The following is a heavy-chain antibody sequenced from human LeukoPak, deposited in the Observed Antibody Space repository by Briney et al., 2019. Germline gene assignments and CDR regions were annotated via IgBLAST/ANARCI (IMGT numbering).Heavy chain of an antibody. J-gene: IGHJ3*02. Sequence: GGSLRLSCAASGFTFSSYSMNWVRQAPGKGLEWVSSISSISSYIYYADSVKGRFTVSRDNAKNSLYLQMDSLRAEDAAVYYCARDPSGTYYPRVSGALDIWGQGTMVTVSS. CDR2: ISSISSYI. V-gene: IGHV3-21*01. CDR3: ARDPSGTYYPRVSGALDI. D-gene: IGHD1-26*01. CDR1: GFTFSSYS.